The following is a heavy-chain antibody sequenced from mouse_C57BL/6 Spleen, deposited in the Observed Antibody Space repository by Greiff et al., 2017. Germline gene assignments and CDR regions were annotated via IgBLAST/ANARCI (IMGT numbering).Heavy chain of an antibody. CDR1: GFTFSDYG. CDR3: ERRDF. J-gene: IGHJ1*03. CDR2: ISSGSSTI. V-gene: IGHV5-17*01. Sequence: EVMLVESGGGLVKPGGSLKLSCAASGFTFSDYGMHWVRQAPEKGLVWVAYISSGSSTIYYADTVKGRFTISRDNAKNTLFLQMTSLRSEDTAMYYCERRDFWGTGTTVTVSS.